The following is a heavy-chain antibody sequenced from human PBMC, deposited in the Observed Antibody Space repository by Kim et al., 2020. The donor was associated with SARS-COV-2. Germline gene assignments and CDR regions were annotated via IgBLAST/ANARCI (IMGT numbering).Heavy chain of an antibody. CDR1: GYSFTSYW. D-gene: IGHD2-2*01. V-gene: IGHV5-10-1*01. CDR3: ARHDCSSTSCYQGNDY. J-gene: IGHJ4*02. Sequence: GESLKISCKGSGYSFTSYWISWVRQMPGKGLEWMGRIDPSDSYTNYSPSFQGHVTISADKSISTAYLQWSSLKASDTAMYYCARHDCSSTSCYQGNDYWGQGTLVTVSS. CDR2: IDPSDSYT.